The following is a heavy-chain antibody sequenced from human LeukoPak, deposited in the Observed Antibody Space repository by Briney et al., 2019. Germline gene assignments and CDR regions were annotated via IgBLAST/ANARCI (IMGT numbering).Heavy chain of an antibody. CDR3: ASHSGSYYFDY. Sequence: GRSLRLSCAASGFTFSSYAMSWVRQAPGKGLEWVSAISGSGGSTYYADSVKGRFTISRGNSKNTLYLQMNSLRAEDTAVYYCASHSGSYYFDYWGQGTLVTVSS. CDR2: ISGSGGST. J-gene: IGHJ4*02. D-gene: IGHD1-26*01. CDR1: GFTFSSYA. V-gene: IGHV3-23*01.